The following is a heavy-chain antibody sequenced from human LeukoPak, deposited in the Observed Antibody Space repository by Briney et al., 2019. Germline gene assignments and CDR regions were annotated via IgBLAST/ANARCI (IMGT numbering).Heavy chain of an antibody. V-gene: IGHV3-30-3*01. CDR3: ARGTPPTAMVQSDFDY. J-gene: IGHJ4*02. Sequence: PGGSLRLSCAASGFTFNHFAMSWVRQAPGKGLEWVAVISYDGSNKYYADSVKGRFTISRDNSKNTLYLQMSSLRAEDTAVYYCARGTPPTAMVQSDFDYWGQGTLVTVSS. CDR2: ISYDGSNK. D-gene: IGHD5-18*01. CDR1: GFTFNHFA.